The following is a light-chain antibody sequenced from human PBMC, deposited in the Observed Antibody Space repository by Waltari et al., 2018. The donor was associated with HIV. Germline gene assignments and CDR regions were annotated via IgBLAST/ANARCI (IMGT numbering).Light chain of an antibody. V-gene: IGLV3-25*03. CDR1: ALAKQY. Sequence: SYELTQPPSVSVSPGQTARITCSGDALAKQYAYWYQQKPGQAPILVIYKDTERPSGIPERFSGSSSGTTVTLTISGVQAEDDADYYCQSADSTTWVFGGGTKLTVL. J-gene: IGLJ3*02. CDR2: KDT. CDR3: QSADSTTWV.